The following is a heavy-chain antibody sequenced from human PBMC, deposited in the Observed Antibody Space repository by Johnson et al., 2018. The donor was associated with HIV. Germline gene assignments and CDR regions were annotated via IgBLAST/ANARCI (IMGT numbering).Heavy chain of an antibody. D-gene: IGHD5-18*01. V-gene: IGHV3-48*01. CDR3: ARAPGYSRAFDI. J-gene: IGHJ3*02. CDR2: IHNTGGTI. Sequence: VQLVESGGGLVQPGGSLRLSCAASGFTFSSYDMHWVRQATGKGLEWVSYIHNTGGTIYYADSVKGRFTISRDNAKMSLYLQMNSLRAEDTAVYYCARAPGYSRAFDIWGQGTMVTVSS. CDR1: GFTFSSYD.